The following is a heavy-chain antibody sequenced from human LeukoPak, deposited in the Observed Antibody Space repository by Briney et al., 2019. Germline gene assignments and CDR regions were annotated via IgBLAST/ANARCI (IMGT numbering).Heavy chain of an antibody. CDR2: IYHSGST. CDR3: ARGPGGTAMVIRAFDI. D-gene: IGHD5-18*01. J-gene: IGHJ3*02. CDR1: GGSISSGGYS. Sequence: SQTLSLTCAVSGGSISSGGYSWSWIRQPPGKGLEWIGYIYHSGSTYYNPSLKSRVTISVDRSKNQFSLKLSSVTAADTAVYYCARGPGGTAMVIRAFDIWGQGTMVTVSS. V-gene: IGHV4-30-2*01.